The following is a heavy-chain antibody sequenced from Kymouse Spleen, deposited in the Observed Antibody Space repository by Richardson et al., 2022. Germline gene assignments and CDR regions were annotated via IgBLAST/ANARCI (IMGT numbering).Heavy chain of an antibody. V-gene: IGHV3-13*01. D-gene: IGHD3-9*01. Sequence: EVQLVESGGGLVQPGGSLRLSCAASGFTFSSYDMHWVRQATGKGLEWVSAIGTAGDTYYPGSVKGRFTISRENAKNSLYLQMNSLRAGDTAVYYCARAPPYYDILTGYYRDYYYYGMDVWGQGTTVTVSS. CDR2: IGTAGDT. CDR1: GFTFSSYD. J-gene: IGHJ6*02. CDR3: ARAPPYYDILTGYYRDYYYYGMDV.